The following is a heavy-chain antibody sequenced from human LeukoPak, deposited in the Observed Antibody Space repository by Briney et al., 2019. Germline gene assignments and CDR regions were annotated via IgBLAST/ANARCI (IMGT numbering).Heavy chain of an antibody. Sequence: PGGSLRLSCAASGFTFSSYSMNWVRQAPGKGLEWVSSISSSSSYTYYADSVKGRFTISRDNAKNSLYLQMNSLRAEDTAVYYCARTSVDYFDYWGQGTLVTVSS. V-gene: IGHV3-21*01. CDR2: ISSSSSYT. CDR3: ARTSVDYFDY. CDR1: GFTFSSYS. J-gene: IGHJ4*02.